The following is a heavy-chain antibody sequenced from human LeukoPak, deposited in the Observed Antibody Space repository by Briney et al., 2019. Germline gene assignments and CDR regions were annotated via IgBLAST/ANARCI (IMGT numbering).Heavy chain of an antibody. J-gene: IGHJ4*02. CDR1: GFTVRSNY. D-gene: IGHD3-22*01. CDR2: IYSTGST. CDR3: ARDSGSLY. V-gene: IGHV3-53*01. Sequence: GGSLRLSCAACGFTVRSNYMSWVRQAPGKGLEWVSVIYSTGSTYYADSVKGRFTISRDNAKNTLYLQMNSLRAEDTAVYYCARDSGSLYWGQGTLVTVSS.